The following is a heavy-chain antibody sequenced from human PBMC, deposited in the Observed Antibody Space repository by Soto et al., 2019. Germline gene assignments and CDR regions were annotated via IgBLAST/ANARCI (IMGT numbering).Heavy chain of an antibody. CDR1: GGSISSYY. Sequence: SETLSLTCTVSGGSISSYYWSWIRQPPGKGLEWIGYIYYSGSTNYNPSLKSRVTVSVDTSKNQFSLKVSSVTAADTAVYYCARSSIAVAGFFDSWGQGTLVTVSS. CDR2: IYYSGST. CDR3: ARSSIAVAGFFDS. D-gene: IGHD6-19*01. V-gene: IGHV4-59*01. J-gene: IGHJ4*02.